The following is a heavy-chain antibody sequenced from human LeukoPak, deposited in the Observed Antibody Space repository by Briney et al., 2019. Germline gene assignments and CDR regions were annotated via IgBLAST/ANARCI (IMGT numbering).Heavy chain of an antibody. Sequence: SETLSLTCTVSGYSISSTYYWGWIRQPPGKGLEWIGSVYHSGSTYYNPSLKSRVTISVDTSKNQFSLKLSSVTAADTATYYCARIAYSSSHLDYWGQGTLVTVSS. CDR1: GYSISSTYY. CDR2: VYHSGST. CDR3: ARIAYSSSHLDY. D-gene: IGHD6-13*01. V-gene: IGHV4-38-2*02. J-gene: IGHJ4*02.